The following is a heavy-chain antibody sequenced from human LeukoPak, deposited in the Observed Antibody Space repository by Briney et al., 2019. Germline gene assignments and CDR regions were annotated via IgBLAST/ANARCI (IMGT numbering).Heavy chain of an antibody. Sequence: GESLKISCKGSGYSFTSHWIGWVRQMPGKGLEWMGIIYPGDSDTRYSPSFQGQVTISADKSISTAYLQWSSLKASDTAMYYCARHVNPSSWSPFDAFDIWGQGTMVTVSS. CDR1: GYSFTSHW. D-gene: IGHD6-13*01. J-gene: IGHJ3*02. CDR2: IYPGDSDT. CDR3: ARHVNPSSWSPFDAFDI. V-gene: IGHV5-51*01.